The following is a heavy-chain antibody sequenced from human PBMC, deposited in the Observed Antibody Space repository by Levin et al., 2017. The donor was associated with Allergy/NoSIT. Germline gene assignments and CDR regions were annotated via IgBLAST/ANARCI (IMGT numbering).Heavy chain of an antibody. CDR3: ARGSSGSYLPDDY. V-gene: IGHV4-38-2*01. D-gene: IGHD1-26*01. CDR2: IYHSGST. CDR1: GYSISSGYY. Sequence: SETLSLTCAVSGYSISSGYYWGWIRQPPGKGLEWLGSIYHSGSTYYNPSLKSRVTISVDTSKNQFSLKLSSVTAADTAVYYCARGSSGSYLPDDYWGQGTLVTVSS. J-gene: IGHJ4*02.